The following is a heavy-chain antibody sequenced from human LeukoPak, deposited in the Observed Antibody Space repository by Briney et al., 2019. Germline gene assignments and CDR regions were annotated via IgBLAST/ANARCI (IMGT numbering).Heavy chain of an antibody. CDR3: AREGYYGSGSPPSLYFDY. J-gene: IGHJ4*02. CDR2: ATIDERSV. V-gene: IGHV3-30*03. CDR1: GFTFGNYG. D-gene: IGHD3-10*01. Sequence: LGGSLRLSCAASGFTFGNYGMHWIRQAPGKGLEWVGVATIDERSVFCADSVKGRFTISRDNSRSTLYLQMNSLRPEDTAIYYCAREGYYGSGSPPSLYFDYWGQGTLVIVSS.